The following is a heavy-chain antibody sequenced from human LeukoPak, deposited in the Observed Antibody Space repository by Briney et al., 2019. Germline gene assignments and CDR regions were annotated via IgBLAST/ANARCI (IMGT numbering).Heavy chain of an antibody. CDR2: IYHSGSS. J-gene: IGHJ6*03. D-gene: IGHD5-18*01. CDR3: ARDGGWGYSYGSYYYYMDV. Sequence: PSETLSLTCTVSGGSISSSSYYWGWIRQPPGKGLEWIGSIYHSGSSYYNPSLKSRVTISVDTSKNQFSLKLSSVTAADTAVYYCARDGGWGYSYGSYYYYMDVWGKGTTVTVSS. CDR1: GGSISSSSYY. V-gene: IGHV4-39*02.